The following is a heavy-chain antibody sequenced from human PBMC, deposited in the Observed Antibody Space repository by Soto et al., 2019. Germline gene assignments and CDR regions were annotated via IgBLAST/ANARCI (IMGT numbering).Heavy chain of an antibody. CDR2: IYNSGNT. Sequence: SETLSLTCTVSGGSISSNFWSWIRQPPGKGLEWIGYIYNSGNTNYNPSLKSRVTISIDTSKNQFFLKVTSVTAADTAVYYCARLVDYNWFDPWGQGTLVTVSS. J-gene: IGHJ5*02. CDR3: ARLVDYNWFDP. D-gene: IGHD6-6*01. V-gene: IGHV4-59*08. CDR1: GGSISSNF.